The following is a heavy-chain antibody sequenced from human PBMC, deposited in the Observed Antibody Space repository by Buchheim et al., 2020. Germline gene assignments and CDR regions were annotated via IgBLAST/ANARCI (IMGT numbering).Heavy chain of an antibody. V-gene: IGHV3-23*01. CDR1: GFTFSSYA. J-gene: IGHJ4*02. Sequence: EVQLLESGGGLVQPGGSLRLSCAASGFTFSSYAMSWARQAPGKGLEWVSGISGDGGSTYYTDSVKGRFTIYRDKSKNTRYLQMRSLSAEDTAIYYCAKRGTSAYYYPFDYWGQGAL. D-gene: IGHD3-22*01. CDR2: ISGDGGST. CDR3: AKRGTSAYYYPFDY.